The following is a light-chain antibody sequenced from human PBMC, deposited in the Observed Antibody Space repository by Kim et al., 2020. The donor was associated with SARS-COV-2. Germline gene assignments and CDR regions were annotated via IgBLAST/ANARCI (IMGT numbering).Light chain of an antibody. J-gene: IGKJ1*01. CDR3: QQLGDTPRT. Sequence: VLTPSPGTLFLSPGERATLSCRASHSVSGNYLAWYQQKRGQAPRLLIYSASTRATGIPDRFSGSGSGTDFTLTINRLEPEDLAVYYCQQLGDTPRTFGQGTKVEIK. V-gene: IGKV3-20*01. CDR1: HSVSGNY. CDR2: SAS.